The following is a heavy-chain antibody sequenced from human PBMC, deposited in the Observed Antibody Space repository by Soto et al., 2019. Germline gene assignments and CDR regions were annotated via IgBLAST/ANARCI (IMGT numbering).Heavy chain of an antibody. CDR1: GFAFSGSA. CDR3: TRDLFSYDYSGILWFDP. D-gene: IGHD5-12*01. CDR2: IRSKGHNDAT. Sequence: EVQLVESGGGLVQPGGSLKLSCAASGFAFSGSAMYWVRQASGKGPEWAGRIRSKGHNDATEYAASVKGRFTISRVDSKTTAYLQMNRLQTEDTAVYYCTRDLFSYDYSGILWFDPWGQGTLVTVSS. J-gene: IGHJ5*02. V-gene: IGHV3-73*02.